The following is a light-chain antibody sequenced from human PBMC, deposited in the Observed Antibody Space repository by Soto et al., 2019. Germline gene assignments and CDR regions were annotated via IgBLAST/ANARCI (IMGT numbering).Light chain of an antibody. CDR3: QQYGYSSWT. Sequence: EIVLTQSPGTLSLSPGERATLSCRASQSVSSSYLAWYQQKPGQAPRLLIYGASNRATGIPDRFSGSGSGTDFTLTISRLEPGDFAVYYCQQYGYSSWTFGQGTKVDIK. CDR2: GAS. CDR1: QSVSSSY. V-gene: IGKV3-20*01. J-gene: IGKJ1*01.